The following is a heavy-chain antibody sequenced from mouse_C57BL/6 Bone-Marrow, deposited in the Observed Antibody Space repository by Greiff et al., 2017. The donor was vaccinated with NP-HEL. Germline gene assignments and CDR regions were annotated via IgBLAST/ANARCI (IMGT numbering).Heavy chain of an antibody. CDR3: ARAYGSYFDY. Sequence: DVMLVESGGGLVQPGGSLKLSCAASGFTFSDYYMYWVRQTPEKRLEWVAYISNGGGSTYYPDTVKGRFTISRDNAKNTLYLQMSRLKSEDTAMYYCARAYGSYFDYWGQGTTLTVSS. D-gene: IGHD1-1*01. V-gene: IGHV5-12*01. CDR1: GFTFSDYY. CDR2: ISNGGGST. J-gene: IGHJ2*01.